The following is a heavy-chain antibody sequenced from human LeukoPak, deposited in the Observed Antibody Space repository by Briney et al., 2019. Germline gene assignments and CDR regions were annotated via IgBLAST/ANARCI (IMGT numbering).Heavy chain of an antibody. D-gene: IGHD2-21*02. V-gene: IGHV3-33*01. CDR2: TWNDGSKK. J-gene: IGHJ6*03. CDR1: GFTLSNHG. Sequence: PGGSLRLSCAASGFTLSNHGMHWVRQAPGKGLEWVAVTWNDGSKKYYADSVKGRFTISKDDSKSTLYLQMNALRAEDTAVYYCARPGGDWQNLYMDVWGKRTTVSVSS. CDR3: ARPGGDWQNLYMDV.